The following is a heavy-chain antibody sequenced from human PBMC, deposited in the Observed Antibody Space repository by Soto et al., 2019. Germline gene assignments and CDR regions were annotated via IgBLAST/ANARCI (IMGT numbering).Heavy chain of an antibody. Sequence: QVQLQESGPGLVKPSGTLSLTCAVSGGSISSSNWWSWVRQPPGKGLGGIGEIYHSGSTNYNPSLKSRVTISVDKSKNQFSLKLSSVTAADTAVYYCARDSSSGGYYYYGMDVWGQGTTVTVSS. CDR3: ARDSSSGGYYYYGMDV. V-gene: IGHV4-4*02. J-gene: IGHJ6*02. D-gene: IGHD6-6*01. CDR2: IYHSGST. CDR1: GGSISSSNW.